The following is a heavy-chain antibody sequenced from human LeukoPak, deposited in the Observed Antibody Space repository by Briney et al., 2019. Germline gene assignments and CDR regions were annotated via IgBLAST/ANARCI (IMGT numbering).Heavy chain of an antibody. CDR2: ISPSGDST. Sequence: PGGSLRLSCAASGLTLSRYAVNWARQAPGRGLEWVSYISPSGDSTVYAESVKGRFTISRDNSKNMPYLQMDSLRAEDTAIYYCVKKVYYYTDVWGKGTTVTVSS. CDR3: VKKVYYYTDV. CDR1: GLTLSRYA. J-gene: IGHJ6*03. V-gene: IGHV3-23*01.